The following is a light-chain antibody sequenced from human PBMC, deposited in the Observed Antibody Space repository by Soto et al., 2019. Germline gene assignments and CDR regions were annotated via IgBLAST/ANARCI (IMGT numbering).Light chain of an antibody. V-gene: IGKV3-20*01. Sequence: EIVLTQSPGTLSLSPGERATLSCRASQSVSSTYLAWYQQKPGKAPMLLIYGASSRATDIPDRFSGSGSGTDFTLTISRLEPEDFALYYCQHYAISPFTFGPGTKVDIK. CDR1: QSVSSTY. J-gene: IGKJ3*01. CDR3: QHYAISPFT. CDR2: GAS.